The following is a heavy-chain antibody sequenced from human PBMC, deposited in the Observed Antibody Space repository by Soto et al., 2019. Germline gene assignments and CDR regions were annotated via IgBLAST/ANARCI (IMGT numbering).Heavy chain of an antibody. CDR2: IIPIFGTA. Sequence: EASVKVSCKASGGTFSSYAISWVRQAPGQGLEWMGGIIPIFGTANYAQKFQGRVTITADKSTSTAYMELSSLRSEDTAVYYCAREVKAAAGEGYYGMDVWGQGTTVTVSS. CDR1: GGTFSSYA. D-gene: IGHD6-13*01. CDR3: AREVKAAAGEGYYGMDV. J-gene: IGHJ6*02. V-gene: IGHV1-69*06.